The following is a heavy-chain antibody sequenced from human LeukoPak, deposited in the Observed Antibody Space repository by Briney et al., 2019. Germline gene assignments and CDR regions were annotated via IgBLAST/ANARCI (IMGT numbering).Heavy chain of an antibody. Sequence: SETLSLTCTVSGGSVSSTGYFWGWIRQPPGQGLEWIGSIDYSGSSYYNASLKSRVTISVDTSKNQFSLKLNSVTAADTALYYRARHGLIAGGWFHPWGQGTLVTVSS. D-gene: IGHD6-13*01. CDR2: IDYSGSS. CDR1: GGSVSSTGYF. CDR3: ARHGLIAGGWFHP. J-gene: IGHJ5*02. V-gene: IGHV4-39*01.